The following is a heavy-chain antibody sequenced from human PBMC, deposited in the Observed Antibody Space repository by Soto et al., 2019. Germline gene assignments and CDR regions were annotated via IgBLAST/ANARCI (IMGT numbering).Heavy chain of an antibody. J-gene: IGHJ6*03. CDR3: ARDSSSFMGDYYYYYMDV. CDR2: IIPIRGIA. D-gene: IGHD6-6*01. V-gene: IGHV1-69*04. CDR1: GGTFSSYT. Sequence: SVKVSCKASGGTFSSYTISWVRQAPGQGLEWMGRIIPIRGIANYAQKFQGRVTITADKSTSTAYMELSSLRSEDTAVYYCARDSSSFMGDYYYYYMDVWGKGTTVTVSS.